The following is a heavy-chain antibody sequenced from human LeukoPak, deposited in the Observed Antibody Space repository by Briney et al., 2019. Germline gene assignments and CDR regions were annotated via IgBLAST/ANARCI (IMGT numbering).Heavy chain of an antibody. CDR2: LNANGDNT. V-gene: IGHV3-64*02. J-gene: IGHJ6*02. CDR1: GVIFSSHA. D-gene: IGHD2-2*01. CDR3: ARGSSSRYYYGMDV. Sequence: GGSLRLSCAGSGVIFSSHALHWVRQAPGKGLEPVSTLNANGDNTYYADSVKGRFTISRDNSKNTLYLHLGSLRAEDMAVYYCARGSSSRYYYGMDVWGQGTTVIVSS.